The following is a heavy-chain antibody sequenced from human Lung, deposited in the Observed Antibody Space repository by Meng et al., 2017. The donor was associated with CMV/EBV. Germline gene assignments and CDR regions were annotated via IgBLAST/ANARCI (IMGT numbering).Heavy chain of an antibody. CDR1: GFTFNSFW. V-gene: IGHV3-7*01. Sequence: SXAAPGFTFNSFWMSWVRQAPGKGLEWVASIHQGGSESFYVESVRGRFTISRDNAKNSLYVQMSSLRAEDTAVYYCARELGGYSHGKNSGYHQYGMDVWGQGTTVXVSS. CDR2: IHQGGSES. D-gene: IGHD5-18*01. J-gene: IGHJ6*02. CDR3: ARELGGYSHGKNSGYHQYGMDV.